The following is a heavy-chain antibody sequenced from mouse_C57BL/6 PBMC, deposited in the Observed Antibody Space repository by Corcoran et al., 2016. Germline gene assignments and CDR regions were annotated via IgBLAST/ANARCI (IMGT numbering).Heavy chain of an antibody. J-gene: IGHJ3*01. CDR2: IYPRSGNT. Sequence: QFQLQQSGAELARPGASVKLSCMASGYTFTSYGISWVKQRTGQGLEWIGEIYPRSGNTYYNEKFKGKATLTADKSSSTAYMELRSLTSEDSAVYFCAGAIEGNPAWFAYWGQGTLVTVSA. CDR1: GYTFTSYG. D-gene: IGHD2-1*01. V-gene: IGHV1-81*01. CDR3: AGAIEGNPAWFAY.